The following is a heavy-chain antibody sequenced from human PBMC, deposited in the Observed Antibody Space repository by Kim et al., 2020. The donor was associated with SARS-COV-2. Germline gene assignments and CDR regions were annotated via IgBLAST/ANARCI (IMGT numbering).Heavy chain of an antibody. CDR2: ISGDGGST. V-gene: IGHV3-43*02. D-gene: IGHD4-17*01. J-gene: IGHJ6*03. Sequence: GGSLRLSCAASGFTFDDYAMHWVRQAPGKGLEWVSLISGDGGSTYYADSVKGRFTISRDNSKNSLYLQMNSLRTEDTALYYCAKDLDYGGNSGSDYMDVWGKGTTVTVSS. CDR3: AKDLDYGGNSGSDYMDV. CDR1: GFTFDDYA.